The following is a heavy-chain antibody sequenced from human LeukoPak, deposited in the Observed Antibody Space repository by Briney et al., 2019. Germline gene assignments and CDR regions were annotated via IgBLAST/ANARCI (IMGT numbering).Heavy chain of an antibody. Sequence: ASVKVSCKASGYTFTGYYMHWVRQAPGQGLEWMGWISAYNGNTNYAQKLQGRVTMTTDTSTSTAYMELRSLRSDDTAVYYCARRLGHYYYYYMDVWGKGTTVTVSS. CDR2: ISAYNGNT. D-gene: IGHD3-9*01. CDR1: GYTFTGYY. J-gene: IGHJ6*03. CDR3: ARRLGHYYYYYMDV. V-gene: IGHV1-18*04.